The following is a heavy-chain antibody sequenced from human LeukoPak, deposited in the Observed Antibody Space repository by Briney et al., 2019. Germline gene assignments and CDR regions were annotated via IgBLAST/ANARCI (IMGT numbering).Heavy chain of an antibody. V-gene: IGHV3-23*01. CDR1: GFTFSSYA. CDR2: ISGSAGST. CDR3: AKGPHTSPFDY. D-gene: IGHD5-18*01. J-gene: IGHJ4*02. Sequence: GGSLRLSCAASGFTFSSYAMSWVRQAPGKGLEWVSTISGSAGSTYYADSVKGRLTISRDNSKNTLNLQMNSLRAEDTAVYYCAKGPHTSPFDYWGQGTLVTVSS.